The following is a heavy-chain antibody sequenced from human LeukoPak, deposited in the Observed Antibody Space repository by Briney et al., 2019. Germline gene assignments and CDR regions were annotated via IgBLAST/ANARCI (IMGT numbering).Heavy chain of an antibody. CDR3: ARVAEFTHTVTRSRNWFDP. CDR1: GYTFTSYA. V-gene: IGHV7-4-1*02. J-gene: IGHJ5*02. Sequence: GASVKVSCKASGYTFTSYAMNWVRQAPGQGLEWMGWINTNTGNPTYAQGFTGRFVFSLDTSVSTAYLQISSLKAEDTAVYYCARVAEFTHTVTRSRNWFDPWGQGTLVTVSS. CDR2: INTNTGNP. D-gene: IGHD4-17*01.